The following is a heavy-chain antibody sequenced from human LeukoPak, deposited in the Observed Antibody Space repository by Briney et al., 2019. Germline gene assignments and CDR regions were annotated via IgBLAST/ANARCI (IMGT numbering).Heavy chain of an antibody. Sequence: SQTLSLTCTVSGGSISSGGYYWSWIRQHPGKGLEWIGYIYHSGSTYYNPSLKSRVTISVDRSKNQFSLKLSSVTAADTAVYYCARLRFLEWLDYMGPFDYWGQGTLVTVSS. CDR1: GGSISSGGYY. CDR2: IYHSGST. D-gene: IGHD3-3*01. V-gene: IGHV4-30-2*01. J-gene: IGHJ4*02. CDR3: ARLRFLEWLDYMGPFDY.